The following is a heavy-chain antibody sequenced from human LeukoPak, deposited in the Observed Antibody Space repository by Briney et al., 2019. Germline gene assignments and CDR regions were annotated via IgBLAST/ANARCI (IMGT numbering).Heavy chain of an antibody. V-gene: IGHV3-7*04. J-gene: IGHJ4*02. CDR1: GFTFSSYW. CDR3: ARDDYGSGSHGD. D-gene: IGHD3-10*01. CDR2: IKLDGSDK. Sequence: GGSLRLSCAASGFTFSSYWMSWVRQAPGKGLEWVANIKLDGSDKYYVDSVKGRFTISRDNAKNSLYPQMNSLRAEDTAVYYCARDDYGSGSHGDWGQGTLVTVSS.